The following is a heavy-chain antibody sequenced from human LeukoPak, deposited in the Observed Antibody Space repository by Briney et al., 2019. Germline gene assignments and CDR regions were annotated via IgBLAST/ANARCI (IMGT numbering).Heavy chain of an antibody. J-gene: IGHJ4*02. CDR3: ARSGLTATGEFDF. CDR1: GGSISSYY. D-gene: IGHD2-15*01. Sequence: SETLSLTCTVSGGSISSYYWSWIRQPPGKGLEWIGYIYYSGSTNYNPSLKSRVTISVDTSKNQFSLKLISVTAADTAVYYCARSGLTATGEFDFWGQGTLVTVSS. V-gene: IGHV4-59*12. CDR2: IYYSGST.